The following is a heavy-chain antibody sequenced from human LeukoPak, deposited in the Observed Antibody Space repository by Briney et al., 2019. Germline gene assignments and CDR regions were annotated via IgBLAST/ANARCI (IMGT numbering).Heavy chain of an antibody. Sequence: ASVKVSCKASGGTFSSYAISWVRQAPGQGLEWMGGIIPIFGTANYAQKFQGRVTITADKSTSTAYMELRSLRSDDTAVYYCARDPLYYYYMDVWGKGTTVTISS. CDR2: IIPIFGTA. J-gene: IGHJ6*03. CDR1: GGTFSSYA. CDR3: ARDPLYYYYMDV. V-gene: IGHV1-69*06.